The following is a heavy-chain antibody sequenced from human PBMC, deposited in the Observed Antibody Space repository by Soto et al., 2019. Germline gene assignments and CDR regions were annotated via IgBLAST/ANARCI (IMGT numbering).Heavy chain of an antibody. Sequence: ASVKVSCKASGYTFTNYYMHWLRQAPGQGLEWMGWMNPRSGGSKYAQAFQDRVTMTRDASISTAYMEMTRLRHGDTAVYFCARSDDSTSYPLDLWGPGTLGTAPQ. CDR1: GYTFTNYY. J-gene: IGHJ5*02. CDR2: MNPRSGGS. D-gene: IGHD4-4*01. CDR3: ARSDDSTSYPLDL. V-gene: IGHV1-2*02.